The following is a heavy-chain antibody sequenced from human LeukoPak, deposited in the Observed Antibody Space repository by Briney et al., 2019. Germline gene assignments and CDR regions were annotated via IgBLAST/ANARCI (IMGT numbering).Heavy chain of an antibody. J-gene: IGHJ4*02. V-gene: IGHV3-48*03. D-gene: IGHD6-19*01. CDR3: AREEKQWLAYYFDY. CDR2: ISRSGSTI. CDR1: GFTFSSYE. Sequence: PGGSLRLSRAASGFTFSSYEMNWVRQAPGKGLEWVSYISRSGSTIYYADSVKGRFTISRDNAKNSLYLQMNSLRAEDTAVYYCAREEKQWLAYYFDYWGQGTLVTVSS.